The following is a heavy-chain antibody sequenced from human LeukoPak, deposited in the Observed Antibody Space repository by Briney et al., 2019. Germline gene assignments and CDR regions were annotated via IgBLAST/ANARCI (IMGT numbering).Heavy chain of an antibody. CDR3: AKSHNIVVVPAALDY. J-gene: IGHJ4*02. Sequence: PSGGSLRLSCAASGFTFSSYAMSWVRQAPGKGLEWVSAISGSGGSTYYADSVKGRFTISRDNSKNTLYLQMNSLRVEDTAVYYCAKSHNIVVVPAALDYWGQGTLVTVSS. CDR2: ISGSGGST. CDR1: GFTFSSYA. V-gene: IGHV3-23*01. D-gene: IGHD2-2*01.